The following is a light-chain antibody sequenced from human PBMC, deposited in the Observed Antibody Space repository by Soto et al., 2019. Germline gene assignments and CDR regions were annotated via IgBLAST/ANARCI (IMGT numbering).Light chain of an antibody. CDR3: QSYDSSLSGVV. CDR2: ANS. Sequence: QSVLTQPPSVSGAPGQRVTISCTGSNSNIGALYDVHWYQQLPGTAPKLLIYANSNRPSGVPDRFSGSKSGASASLAITGLQAEDEADYYCQSYDSSLSGVVFGGGTKLTVL. CDR1: NSNIGALYD. J-gene: IGLJ2*01. V-gene: IGLV1-40*01.